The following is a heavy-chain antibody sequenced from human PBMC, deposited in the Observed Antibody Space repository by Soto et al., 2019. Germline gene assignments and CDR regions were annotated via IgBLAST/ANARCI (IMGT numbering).Heavy chain of an antibody. CDR1: GGSISSSY. CDR2: IYYSGSA. J-gene: IGHJ4*02. V-gene: IGHV4-59*01. Sequence: PSETLSLTCTASGGSISSSYWSWIRQPPGKGLEWIGYIYYSGSATYNPSLKTRVTISLDTSKNQFSLKLSSVTAADTAVYYCAREKKDDSSGFYHFDYWGQGTLVTVSS. D-gene: IGHD3-22*01. CDR3: AREKKDDSSGFYHFDY.